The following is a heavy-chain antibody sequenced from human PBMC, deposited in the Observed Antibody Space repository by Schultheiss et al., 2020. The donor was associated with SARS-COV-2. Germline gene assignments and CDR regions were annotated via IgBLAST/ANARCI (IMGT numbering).Heavy chain of an antibody. V-gene: IGHV6-1*01. CDR2: TYYRSKWYN. CDR3: VNWRDFLAFDI. Sequence: WVRQAPGQGLEWMGRTYYRSKWYNDYAVSVKSRITINPDTSKNQFSLQLNSVTPEDTAVYYCVNWRDFLAFDIWGQGTMVTVSS. J-gene: IGHJ3*02. D-gene: IGHD3-3*01.